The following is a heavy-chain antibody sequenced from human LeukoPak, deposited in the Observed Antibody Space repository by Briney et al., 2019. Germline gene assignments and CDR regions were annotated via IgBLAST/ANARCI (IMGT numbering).Heavy chain of an antibody. CDR1: GGSFSGYY. CDR3: ARRPPVLLWFGDIRRGFDP. Sequence: SETLSLTCAVYGGSFSGYYWSWIRQPPGKGLEWIGEINHSGSTNYNPSLKSRVTISVDTSKNQFSLKLSSVTAADTAVYYCARRPPVLLWFGDIRRGFDPWGQGTLVTVSS. V-gene: IGHV4-34*01. D-gene: IGHD3-10*01. J-gene: IGHJ5*02. CDR2: INHSGST.